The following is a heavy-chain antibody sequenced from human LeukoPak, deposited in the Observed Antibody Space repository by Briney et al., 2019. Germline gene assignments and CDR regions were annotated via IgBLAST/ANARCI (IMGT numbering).Heavy chain of an antibody. CDR3: AKSPYYYMDV. V-gene: IGHV3-23*01. CDR2: ISGSGGRT. J-gene: IGHJ6*03. CDR1: GFTFRSYA. Sequence: TGGSLRLSCAASGFTFRSYAMSWVRQAPGKGLEWVSAISGSGGRTYYADSVKGRFTISRDNSKNTLYLEMKSLRAEDTAVYYCAKSPYYYMDVWGKGTTVTVSS.